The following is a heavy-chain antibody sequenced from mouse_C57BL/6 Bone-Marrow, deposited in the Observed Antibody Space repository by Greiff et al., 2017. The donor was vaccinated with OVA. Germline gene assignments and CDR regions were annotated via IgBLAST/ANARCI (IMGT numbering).Heavy chain of an antibody. Sequence: VQLQQSGPELVKPGASVKIPCKASGYTFTDYNMDWVKQSHGKSLEWIGDINPNNGGTIYNQKFKGKATLTVDKSSSTAYMELRSLTSEDTAVYYCAKTAQAPYYYAMDYWGQGTSVTVSS. J-gene: IGHJ4*01. CDR2: INPNNGGT. D-gene: IGHD3-2*02. CDR1: GYTFTDYN. V-gene: IGHV1-18*01. CDR3: AKTAQAPYYYAMDY.